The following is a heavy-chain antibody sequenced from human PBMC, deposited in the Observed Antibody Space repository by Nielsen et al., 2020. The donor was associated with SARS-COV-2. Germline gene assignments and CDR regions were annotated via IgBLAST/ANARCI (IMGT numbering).Heavy chain of an antibody. D-gene: IGHD6-13*01. CDR3: AKDPSDGYSSSWYFDY. CDR2: ISWNSGSI. Sequence: SLKISCAASGFTFDDYAMHWVRQAPGKGLEWVSGISWNSGSIAYADSVKGRFTISRDNAKSSLYLQMNSLRAEDTALYYCAKDPSDGYSSSWYFDYWGQGTLVIVSS. J-gene: IGHJ4*02. CDR1: GFTFDDYA. V-gene: IGHV3-9*01.